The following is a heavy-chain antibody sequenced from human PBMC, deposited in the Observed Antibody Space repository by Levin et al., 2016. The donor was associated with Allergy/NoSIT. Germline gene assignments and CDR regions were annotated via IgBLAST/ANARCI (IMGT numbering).Heavy chain of an antibody. CDR2: IRSKTDDGTT. CDR3: TRETQYYYDSGGLYNWFDP. CDR1: GFTFSNAW. D-gene: IGHD3-22*01. V-gene: IGHV3-15*01. Sequence: GGSLRLSCAASGFTFSNAWMSWVRQAPGKGLEWVGRIRSKTDDGTTDYAAPVKGRFTISRDDLENTLYLQMNSLKTEDTAVYYCTRETQYYYDSGGLYNWFDPWGQGTLVTVSS. J-gene: IGHJ5*02.